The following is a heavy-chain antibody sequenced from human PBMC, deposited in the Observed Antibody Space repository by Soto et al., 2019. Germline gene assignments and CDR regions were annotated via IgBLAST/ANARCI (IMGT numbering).Heavy chain of an antibody. CDR2: IWYDGSNK. Sequence: GGSLRLSCAASGFTFSSYGMHWVRQAPGKGLEWVAVIWYDGSNKYYADSVKGRFTISRDNSKNTLYLQMNSLRAEDTAVYYCARDLGQTTWLIFDYWGQGTLVTVSS. CDR3: ARDLGQTTWLIFDY. D-gene: IGHD4-4*01. J-gene: IGHJ4*02. V-gene: IGHV3-33*01. CDR1: GFTFSSYG.